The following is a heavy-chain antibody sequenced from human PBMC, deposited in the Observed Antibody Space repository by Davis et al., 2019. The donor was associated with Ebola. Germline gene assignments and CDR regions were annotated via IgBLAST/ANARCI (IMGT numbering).Heavy chain of an antibody. CDR3: ARGPHIAALNDDFRSD. D-gene: IGHD6-13*01. CDR1: GYTLTSYD. V-gene: IGHV1-8*01. Sequence: ASVTVSCRASGYTLTSYDINWVRQATGQGLAWMGWMNPNSGNTGYAQKFQGRLTMTRNTSISTAYMELSSLRSEDTAVYYCARGPHIAALNDDFRSDWGQGTMVTVSS. J-gene: IGHJ4*02. CDR2: MNPNSGNT.